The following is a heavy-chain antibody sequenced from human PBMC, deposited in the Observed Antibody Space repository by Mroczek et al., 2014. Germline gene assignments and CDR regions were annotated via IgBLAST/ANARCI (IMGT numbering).Heavy chain of an antibody. CDR3: AREIAVAGSTLDDAFDI. D-gene: IGHD6-19*01. CDR1: GGSISSGSYY. CDR2: IYTSGST. J-gene: IGHJ3*02. V-gene: IGHV4-61*02. Sequence: QVQLQQWGPGLVKPSQTLSLTCTVSGGSISSGSYYWSWIRQPAGKGLEWIGRIYTSGSTNYNPSLKSRVTISVDTSKNQFSLKLSSVTAADTAVYYCAREIAVAGSTLDDAFDIWGQGTMVTVSS.